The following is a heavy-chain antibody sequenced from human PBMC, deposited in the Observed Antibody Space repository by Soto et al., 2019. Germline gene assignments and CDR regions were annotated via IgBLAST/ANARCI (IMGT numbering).Heavy chain of an antibody. Sequence: PSETLSLTCTVSGGSVSSSSYYCGWIRQPPGKGLEWIGSIYYSGSTYYNPSLKSRVTISVDTSTNQFSLKLSSVTATDTAVYYCARLGVPGGQWLALFDYWGQGTLVTVSS. J-gene: IGHJ4*02. CDR1: GGSVSSSSYY. CDR2: IYYSGST. V-gene: IGHV4-39*01. CDR3: ARLGVPGGQWLALFDY. D-gene: IGHD6-19*01.